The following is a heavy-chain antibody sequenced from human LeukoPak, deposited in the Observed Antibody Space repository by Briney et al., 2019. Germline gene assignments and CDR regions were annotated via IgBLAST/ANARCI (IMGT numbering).Heavy chain of an antibody. J-gene: IGHJ4*02. CDR2: IIPIFGTA. D-gene: IGHD3-3*01. CDR3: ARGDFWSGYYTS. Sequence: GASVKVSCKASGGTFSSYAISWVRQAPGQGLEWMGGIIPIFGTANYAQKFQGRVTITADKSTSTAYMELSSLRSEDTAVYYCARGDFWSGYYTSWGQGTLVTVSS. CDR1: GGTFSSYA. V-gene: IGHV1-69*06.